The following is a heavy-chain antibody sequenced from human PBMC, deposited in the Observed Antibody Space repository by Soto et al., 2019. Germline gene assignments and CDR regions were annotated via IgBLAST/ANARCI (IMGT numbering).Heavy chain of an antibody. Sequence: EVQLVESGGGLVKPGGSLRLSCAASGFTFSSYSMNWVRQAPGKGLEWVSSISSSSSYIYYADSVKGRFTISRDNAKNSLYLQMNSLRAEDTAVYYCARDLVAEWLLYGMDVWGQGTTVTVSS. D-gene: IGHD3-3*01. V-gene: IGHV3-21*01. CDR2: ISSSSSYI. J-gene: IGHJ6*02. CDR3: ARDLVAEWLLYGMDV. CDR1: GFTFSSYS.